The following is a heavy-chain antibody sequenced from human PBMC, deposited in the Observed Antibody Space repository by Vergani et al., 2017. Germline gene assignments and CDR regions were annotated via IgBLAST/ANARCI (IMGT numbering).Heavy chain of an antibody. D-gene: IGHD3-10*01. CDR3: TTDSGDITMVRGVMGNDAFDI. CDR1: GFTFSNAW. V-gene: IGHV3-15*01. Sequence: EVQLVESGGGLVKPGGSLRLSCAASGFTFSNAWMSWVRQAPGKGLEWVGRIKSKTDGGTTDYAAPVKGRLTISRDDSKNTLYLQMNSLKTEDTAVYYCTTDSGDITMVRGVMGNDAFDIWGQGTMVTVSS. J-gene: IGHJ3*02. CDR2: IKSKTDGGTT.